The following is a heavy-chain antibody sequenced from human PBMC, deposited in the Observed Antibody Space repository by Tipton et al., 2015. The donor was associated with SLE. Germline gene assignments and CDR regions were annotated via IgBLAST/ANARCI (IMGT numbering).Heavy chain of an antibody. CDR2: IFHTGTT. J-gene: IGHJ4*02. Sequence: TLSLTCTVSGYSISIGHYWGWIRQPPGKGLDWIATIFHTGTTYYNPSLKSRVTISVDTSKNQFSLKLNSVTAADTAVYYCAREEADSGSYYFGGQGTLVTVSS. CDR1: GYSISIGHY. D-gene: IGHD1-26*01. V-gene: IGHV4-38-2*02. CDR3: AREEADSGSYYF.